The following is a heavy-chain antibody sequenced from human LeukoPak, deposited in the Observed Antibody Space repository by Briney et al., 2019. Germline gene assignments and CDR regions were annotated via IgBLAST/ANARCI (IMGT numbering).Heavy chain of an antibody. V-gene: IGHV3-9*01. J-gene: IGHJ4*02. Sequence: GGSLRLSCAASGFTFSSYSMNWVRQAPGKGLEWVSGISWNSGSIGYADSVKGRFTISRDNAKNSLYLQMNSLRAEDTALYYCAKDHNWNGDGPSTHFDYWGQGTLVTVSS. D-gene: IGHD1-20*01. CDR2: ISWNSGSI. CDR1: GFTFSSYS. CDR3: AKDHNWNGDGPSTHFDY.